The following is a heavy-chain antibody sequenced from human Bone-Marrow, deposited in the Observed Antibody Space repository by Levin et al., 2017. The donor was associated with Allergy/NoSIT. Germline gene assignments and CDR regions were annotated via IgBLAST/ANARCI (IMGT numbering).Heavy chain of an antibody. Sequence: GGSLRLSCAASGFTFSNAWMSWVRQAPGKGLEWVGRIKSKTDGGTTDYAAPVKGRFTISRDDSKNTLYLQMNSLKTEDTAVYYCTPLAIYDSSGYIDYWGQGTLVTVSS. CDR3: TPLAIYDSSGYIDY. V-gene: IGHV3-15*01. D-gene: IGHD3-22*01. CDR2: IKSKTDGGTT. CDR1: GFTFSNAW. J-gene: IGHJ4*02.